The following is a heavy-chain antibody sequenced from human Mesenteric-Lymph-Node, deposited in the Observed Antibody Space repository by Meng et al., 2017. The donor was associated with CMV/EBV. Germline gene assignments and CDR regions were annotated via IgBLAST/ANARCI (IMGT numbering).Heavy chain of an antibody. CDR3: AHRRQGLIAAAGTKPVYNWFDP. J-gene: IGHJ5*02. CDR1: VG. V-gene: IGHV2-5*02. D-gene: IGHD6-13*01. Sequence: VGVGCIRQPPGKALEWLALIYWDDDKRYSPSLKSKLTITKDTSKNQVVLTMTNMDPVDTATYYCAHRRQGLIAAAGTKPVYNWFDPWGQGTLVTVSS. CDR2: IYWDDDK.